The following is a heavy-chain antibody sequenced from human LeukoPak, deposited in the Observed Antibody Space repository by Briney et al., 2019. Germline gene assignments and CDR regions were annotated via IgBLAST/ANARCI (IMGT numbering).Heavy chain of an antibody. Sequence: GGSLRLSCAASGFTFSNAWMSWVRQAPGKGLEWVGRIKSKTDGGTTDYAAPVKGRFTISRDDSKNTLYLQMNSLKTEDTAVYYCTTCNMVRGVMFYYYYMDVWGKGTTVTISS. D-gene: IGHD3-10*01. CDR1: GFTFSNAW. CDR2: IKSKTDGGTT. J-gene: IGHJ6*03. CDR3: TTCNMVRGVMFYYYYMDV. V-gene: IGHV3-15*01.